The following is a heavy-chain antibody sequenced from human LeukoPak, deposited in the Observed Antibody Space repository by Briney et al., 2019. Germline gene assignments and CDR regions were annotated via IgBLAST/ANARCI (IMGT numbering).Heavy chain of an antibody. D-gene: IGHD3-10*01. V-gene: IGHV3-9*01. CDR2: ISWNSGSI. J-gene: IGHJ4*02. Sequence: GRSLRLSCAASGFTFDDYAMHWVRQAPGKGLEWVSGISWNSGSIGYADSVKGRFTISRDNAKNSLYLQMNSLRAEDTALYYCAKGSSGSYYPYFDYWGQGTLVTVSS. CDR1: GFTFDDYA. CDR3: AKGSSGSYYPYFDY.